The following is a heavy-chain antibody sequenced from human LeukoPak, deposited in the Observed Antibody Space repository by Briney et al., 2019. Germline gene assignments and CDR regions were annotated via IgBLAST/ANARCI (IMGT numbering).Heavy chain of an antibody. CDR1: GYSFTSYW. Sequence: GESLKISCKGSGYSFTSYWIGWVRQMPGKGLEWMGIIYPGDSDTRYSPSFQGQVTISADKSISTAYLQWSSLKASDTAMYYCASSGPHYGDYHAFDIWGQGTMVTVSS. CDR3: ASSGPHYGDYHAFDI. D-gene: IGHD4-17*01. CDR2: IYPGDSDT. J-gene: IGHJ3*02. V-gene: IGHV5-51*01.